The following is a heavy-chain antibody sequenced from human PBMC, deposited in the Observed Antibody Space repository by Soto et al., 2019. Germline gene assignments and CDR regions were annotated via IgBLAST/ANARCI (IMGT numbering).Heavy chain of an antibody. J-gene: IGHJ3*01. V-gene: IGHV4-61*08. D-gene: IGHD2-2*01. CDR2: IYYNGGT. CDR1: GGSASSGGYY. CDR3: ARDPGYVDL. Sequence: KSSETLSLTCTVSGGSASSGGYYWSWIRQPPGKGLEWIGYIYYNGGTNYNPSLNSRVTMSVDTSKNQFSLKLTSVTTADTAVYYCARDPGYVDLWGQGTMVTVSS.